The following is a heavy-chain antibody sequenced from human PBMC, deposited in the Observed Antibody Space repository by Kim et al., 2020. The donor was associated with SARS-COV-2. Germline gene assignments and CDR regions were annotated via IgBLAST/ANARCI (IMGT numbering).Heavy chain of an antibody. D-gene: IGHD3-10*01. V-gene: IGHV5-10-1*01. CDR1: GYSFTSYW. CDR2: IDPSDSYT. CDR3: ARHRGPQLYISLYGMDV. J-gene: IGHJ6*02. Sequence: GESLKISCKGSGYSFTSYWISWVRQMPGKGLEWMGRIDPSDSYTNYSPSFQGHVTISADKSISTAYLQWSSLKASDTAMYYCARHRGPQLYISLYGMDVWGQGTTVTVSS.